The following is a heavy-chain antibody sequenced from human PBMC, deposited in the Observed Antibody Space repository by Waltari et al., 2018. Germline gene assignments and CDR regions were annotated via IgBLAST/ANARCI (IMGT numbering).Heavy chain of an antibody. J-gene: IGHJ4*02. CDR1: GFTFRAYA. V-gene: IGHV3-23*01. CDR3: AKRGAPGELWFFDY. D-gene: IGHD2-21*01. Sequence: EVQLLESGGGLVQPGGSLRLSCTVSGFTFRAYAMTWVRQAPGKGLEWVALVGSSGAATYYADSVKGRFSISRDNSRNTLYLQMNSLRAEDTAMYYCAKRGAPGELWFFDYWGQGNLVTVSS. CDR2: VGSSGAAT.